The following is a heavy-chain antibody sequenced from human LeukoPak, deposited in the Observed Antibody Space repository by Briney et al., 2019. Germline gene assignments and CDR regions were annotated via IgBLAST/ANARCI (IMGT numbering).Heavy chain of an antibody. Sequence: RGSLPLSCAASGFTFSSYEMNWVRQAPGKGLEWVSYISSSGSTIYYADSVKGRFTISRDNAKNSLYLQMNSLRAEDTAVYYCARPSGYGGNSGYGYWGQGTLVTVSS. J-gene: IGHJ4*02. CDR1: GFTFSSYE. CDR3: ARPSGYGGNSGYGY. D-gene: IGHD4-23*01. V-gene: IGHV3-48*03. CDR2: ISSSGSTI.